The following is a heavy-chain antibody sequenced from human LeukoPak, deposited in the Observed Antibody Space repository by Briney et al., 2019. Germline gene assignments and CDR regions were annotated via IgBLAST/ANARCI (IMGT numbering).Heavy chain of an antibody. V-gene: IGHV3-48*02. CDR3: ARNLGDYGDY. J-gene: IGHJ4*02. CDR2: ISSSSSTI. D-gene: IGHD4-17*01. Sequence: GGSLRLSCAASGFTVSSNYMNWVRQAPGKGLEWVSYISSSSSTIYYADSVKGRFTISRDNAKNSLYLQMNSLRDEDTAVYYCARNLGDYGDYWGQGTLVTVSS. CDR1: GFTVSSNY.